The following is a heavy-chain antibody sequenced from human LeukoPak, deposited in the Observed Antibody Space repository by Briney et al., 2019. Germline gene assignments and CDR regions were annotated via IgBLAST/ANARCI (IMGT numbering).Heavy chain of an antibody. J-gene: IGHJ5*02. D-gene: IGHD4-17*01. CDR3: ARDRYGDYPNWFDP. CDR2: IYYSGST. V-gene: IGHV4-39*07. Sequence: SETLSLTCTVSGGSISSSSYYWGWIRQPPGKGLEWIGSIYYSGSTYYNPSLKSRVTISVDTSKNQFSLKLSSVTAADTAVYYCARDRYGDYPNWFDPWGQGTLVTVSS. CDR1: GGSISSSSYY.